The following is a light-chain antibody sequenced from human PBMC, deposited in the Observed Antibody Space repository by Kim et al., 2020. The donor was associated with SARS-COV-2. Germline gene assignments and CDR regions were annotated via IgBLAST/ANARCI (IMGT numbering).Light chain of an antibody. Sequence: GQSVTISCTGTNSDVGVYNYVSWYQQYPGKPPKLIIYDVNKRPSGVPDRFSGSKSGNTASLTISGLQPEDESDYYCCSYAGDKIYVFGTGTKVTVL. CDR3: CSYAGDKIYV. CDR1: NSDVGVYNY. V-gene: IGLV2-11*03. J-gene: IGLJ1*01. CDR2: DVN.